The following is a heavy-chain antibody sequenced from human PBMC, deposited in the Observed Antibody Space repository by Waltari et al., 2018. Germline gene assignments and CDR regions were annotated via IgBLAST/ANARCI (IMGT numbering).Heavy chain of an antibody. J-gene: IGHJ3*02. CDR3: ARDPQRYSSSWYVGGNAFDI. Sequence: QVQLQESGPGLVKPSETLSLTCTVSGGSISSYYWSWIRQPPGKGLEWIGYIYYSGSTNYNPSLKSRVTISVDTSKNQFSLKLSSVTAADTAVYYCARDPQRYSSSWYVGGNAFDIWGQGTMVTVSS. CDR2: IYYSGST. D-gene: IGHD6-13*01. CDR1: GGSISSYY. V-gene: IGHV4-59*01.